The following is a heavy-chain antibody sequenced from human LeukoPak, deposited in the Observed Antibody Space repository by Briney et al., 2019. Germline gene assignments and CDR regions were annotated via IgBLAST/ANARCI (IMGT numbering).Heavy chain of an antibody. CDR1: GFTFKIYG. V-gene: IGHV3-48*04. D-gene: IGHD5-24*01. J-gene: IGHJ4*02. CDR2: ISHTSDTI. Sequence: GGSLRLSCGASGFTFKIYGMNWVRQAPGKAPEWVSYISHTSDTIYYADSAKGRFTMSRDNARNSLFLQMDSLRAEDTALYYCARATRNGYDYWGQGTLVTVSS. CDR3: ARATRNGYDY.